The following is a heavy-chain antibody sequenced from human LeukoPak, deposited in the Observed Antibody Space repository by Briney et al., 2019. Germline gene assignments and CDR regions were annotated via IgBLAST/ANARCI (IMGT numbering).Heavy chain of an antibody. CDR1: GFTFSSHW. CDR3: ASGDAFDI. V-gene: IGHV3-74*01. J-gene: IGHJ3*02. Sequence: GGSLRPSCAVSGFTFSSHWMHWVRQAPGKGLVWVSRINSDGSSTSYADSVKGRFTTSRDNAWNTLYLQMNSLRAEDTAVYYCASGDAFDIWGQGTMLTVSS. CDR2: INSDGSST.